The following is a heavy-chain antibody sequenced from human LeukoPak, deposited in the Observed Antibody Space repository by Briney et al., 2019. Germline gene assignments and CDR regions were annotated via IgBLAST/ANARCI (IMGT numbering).Heavy chain of an antibody. CDR1: GFTVSSNY. CDR2: IYSGGST. CDR3: ARVSAYHYFDY. V-gene: IGHV3-66*01. J-gene: IGHJ4*02. Sequence: GGSLRLSCAASGFTVSSNYMSWVRQAPGKGLEWVSVIYSGGSTYYADSVKGRFTISRDNSKNTLYLQMNSLRAEDTAVYYCARVSAYHYFDYWGQGTLVTVSS.